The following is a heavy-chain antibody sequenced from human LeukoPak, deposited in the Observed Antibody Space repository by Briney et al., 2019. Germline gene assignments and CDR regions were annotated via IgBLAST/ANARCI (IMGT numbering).Heavy chain of an antibody. J-gene: IGHJ4*02. D-gene: IGHD6-13*01. CDR3: ARDQEKSYSTDDY. CDR2: ISSSGSTI. V-gene: IGHV3-48*03. Sequence: PGGSLRLSCAASGFTFSSYEMNWVRQAPGKGLEWVSYISSSGSTIYYADSVKGRFTISRDNAKNSLYLLMNSLRAEDTAVYYCARDQEKSYSTDDYWGQGTLVTVSS. CDR1: GFTFSSYE.